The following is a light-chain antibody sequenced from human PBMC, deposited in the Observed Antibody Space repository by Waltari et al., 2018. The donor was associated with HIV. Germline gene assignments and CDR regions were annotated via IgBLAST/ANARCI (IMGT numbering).Light chain of an antibody. CDR3: AAWDDSLNAYV. V-gene: IGLV1-44*01. J-gene: IGLJ1*01. CDR2: RSR. CDR1: SSNIGSNN. Sequence: QYVLTQPPSASGTPGQRVTISCSGSSSNIGSNNVNWYRQFAGTAPKLLIYRSRERPSGVPDRFSGSESGTSGSLAINGLQSEDDAHYYCAAWDDSLNAYVFGTGTKVTVL.